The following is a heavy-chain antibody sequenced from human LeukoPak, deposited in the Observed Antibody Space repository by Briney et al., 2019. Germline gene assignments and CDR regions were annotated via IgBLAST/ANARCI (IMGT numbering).Heavy chain of an antibody. V-gene: IGHV3-30*04. D-gene: IGHD6-19*01. Sequence: PGGSLRLSCAASGFTFSNYAMHWVRQAPGKGLEWVAVISYDGSNKYYADSVKGRFTISRDNSKNTLYLQMNSLRAEDTAVYYCARDLGSGWYSDYWGQGTLVTVSS. CDR3: ARDLGSGWYSDY. CDR1: GFTFSNYA. CDR2: ISYDGSNK. J-gene: IGHJ4*02.